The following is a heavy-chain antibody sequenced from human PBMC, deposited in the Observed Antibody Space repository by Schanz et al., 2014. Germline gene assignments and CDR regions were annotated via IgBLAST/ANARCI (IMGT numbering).Heavy chain of an antibody. V-gene: IGHV1-2*04. CDR2: INPSGGTT. J-gene: IGHJ5*02. CDR3: ARGPLGTSP. Sequence: VQSVHSGTEVQKLGASVKVSCQTSGYTFTAYGINWVRQAPGQGLEWMGIINPSGGTTNYAQKFQGWVTMTRDTSISTAYMELSRLKSDDTAVYYCARGPLGTSPWGQGTLVTVSS. CDR1: GYTFTAYG. D-gene: IGHD5-12*01.